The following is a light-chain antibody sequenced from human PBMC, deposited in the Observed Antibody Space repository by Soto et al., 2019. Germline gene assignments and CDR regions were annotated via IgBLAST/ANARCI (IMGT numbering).Light chain of an antibody. CDR1: QGISSY. CDR2: VTS. Sequence: DIQLTQSPSFLSASVGDRVTITCRASQGISSYLAWDQQKPGKAPKLLIYVTSTLQNGLPSSFSRSASWTECSLTSTSLQPEGFTTYDCQQYNSYPHTCGGRTKVYIK. J-gene: IGKJ4*01. CDR3: QQYNSYPHT. V-gene: IGKV1-9*01.